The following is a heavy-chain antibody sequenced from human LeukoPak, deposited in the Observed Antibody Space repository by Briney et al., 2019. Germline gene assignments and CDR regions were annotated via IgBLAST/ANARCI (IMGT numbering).Heavy chain of an antibody. J-gene: IGHJ6*03. CDR2: IQQDGTEQ. V-gene: IGHV3-7*01. CDR1: GFTFITYW. D-gene: IGHD6-13*01. CDR3: ARVGRGYSSTLFRRDYYYMDV. Sequence: GGSLRLSCTASGFTFITYWMTWVRQAPEKGLEWVANIQQDGTEQYYLDSVKGRFTISRDNAKNSLYLQMNSLRAEDTAVYYCARVGRGYSSTLFRRDYYYMDVWGKGTTVTVSS.